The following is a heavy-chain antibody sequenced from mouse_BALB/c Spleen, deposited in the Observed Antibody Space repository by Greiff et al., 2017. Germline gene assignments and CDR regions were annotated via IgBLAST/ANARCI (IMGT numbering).Heavy chain of an antibody. V-gene: IGHV1S56*01. J-gene: IGHJ1*01. Sequence: VQLQQSGPELVKPGASVRISCKASGYTFTSYYIHWVKQRPGQGLEWIGWIYPGNVNTKYNEKFKGKATLTADKSSSTAYMQLSSLTSEGSAVYFCARYDYRNYWYFDVWGAGTTVTVSS. D-gene: IGHD2-4*01. CDR1: GYTFTSYY. CDR2: IYPGNVNT. CDR3: ARYDYRNYWYFDV.